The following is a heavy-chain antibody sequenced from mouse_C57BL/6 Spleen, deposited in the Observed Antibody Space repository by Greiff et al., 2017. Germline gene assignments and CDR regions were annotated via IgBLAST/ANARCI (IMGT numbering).Heavy chain of an antibody. V-gene: IGHV1-81*01. J-gene: IGHJ2*01. CDR2: IYPRSGNT. Sequence: QVQLQQSGAELARPGASVKLSCKASGYTFTSYGIGWVKQRTGQGLEWIGEIYPRSGNTYYNEQFKGKATLTADQSSCTAYMVLRSLTSEDSAVYFFARDVGVEYYSNLDYWGQGTTLTVSS. D-gene: IGHD2-5*01. CDR1: GYTFTSYG. CDR3: ARDVGVEYYSNLDY.